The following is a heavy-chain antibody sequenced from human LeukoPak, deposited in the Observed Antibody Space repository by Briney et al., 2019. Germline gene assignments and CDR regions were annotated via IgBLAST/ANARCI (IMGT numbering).Heavy chain of an antibody. J-gene: IGHJ4*02. V-gene: IGHV4-59*01. Sequence: NPSETLSLTCTVSGGSISSYYWSWIRQPPGKGLECIGYIYYSGSTNYNPSLKSRVTISVDTSKNQFSLKLSSVTAADTAAYYCARRTCFYDSSGYYFDYWGQGTLVTVSS. CDR2: IYYSGST. D-gene: IGHD3-22*01. CDR1: GGSISSYY. CDR3: ARRTCFYDSSGYYFDY.